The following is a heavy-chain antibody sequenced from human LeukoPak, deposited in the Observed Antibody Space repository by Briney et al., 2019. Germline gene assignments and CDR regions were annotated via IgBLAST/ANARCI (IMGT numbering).Heavy chain of an antibody. Sequence: GGCLRLSCVASGFPLSSYWMTWVRQAPGKGLEWVANIKQDGSKKSYVDSVKGRFTISRDNAKNSLYLQVNSLRAEDTAIYYCTRVGYIDEGIDYWGQGTLVTVSS. J-gene: IGHJ4*02. CDR3: TRVGYIDEGIDY. CDR2: IKQDGSKK. D-gene: IGHD5-24*01. CDR1: GFPLSSYW. V-gene: IGHV3-7*04.